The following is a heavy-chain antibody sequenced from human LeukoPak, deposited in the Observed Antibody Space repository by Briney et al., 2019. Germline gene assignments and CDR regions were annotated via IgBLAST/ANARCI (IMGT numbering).Heavy chain of an antibody. Sequence: GGSLRLSCAASGFTFSSYWMHWVRQPPGRGLLWVSRISTDGRSISYADSVKGRFTIPRDNAKNTLYLQMNSLRGEDTAVYYCARDGSLRDGVWFDSWGQGILVTVSS. CDR2: ISTDGRSI. CDR1: GFTFSSYW. CDR3: ARDGSLRDGVWFDS. J-gene: IGHJ5*01. V-gene: IGHV3-74*01. D-gene: IGHD1-26*01.